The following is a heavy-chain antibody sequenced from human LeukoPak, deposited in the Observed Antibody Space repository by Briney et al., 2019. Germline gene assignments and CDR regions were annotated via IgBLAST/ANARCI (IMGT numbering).Heavy chain of an antibody. D-gene: IGHD6-13*01. CDR2: ISSSGSTI. V-gene: IGHV3-48*03. CDR1: GFTFSSYE. CDR3: ARDPSSSWYGYYYYYMDV. Sequence: GGSLRLSCAASGFTFSSYEMNWVRQAPGKGLEWVSYISSSGSTIYYADSVKGRFTISRDNSKNTLYLQMNSLRAEDTAVYYCARDPSSSWYGYYYYYMDVWGKGTTVTVSS. J-gene: IGHJ6*03.